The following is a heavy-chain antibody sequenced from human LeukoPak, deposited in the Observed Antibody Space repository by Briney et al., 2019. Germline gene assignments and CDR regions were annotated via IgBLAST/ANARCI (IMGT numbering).Heavy chain of an antibody. Sequence: PGESLKISCKGSGYSFTSYWIGWVRQMPGKGLEWMGIIYPGDSDTRYSPSFQGQVTISADKSISTAYLQWSSLKASDTAMYYCASVILTGYYDSDAFDIWGQGTMVTVSS. J-gene: IGHJ3*02. CDR2: IYPGDSDT. V-gene: IGHV5-51*01. CDR3: ASVILTGYYDSDAFDI. D-gene: IGHD3-9*01. CDR1: GYSFTSYW.